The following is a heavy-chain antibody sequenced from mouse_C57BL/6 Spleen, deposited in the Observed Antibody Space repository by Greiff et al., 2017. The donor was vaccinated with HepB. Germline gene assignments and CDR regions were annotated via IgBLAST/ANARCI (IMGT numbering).Heavy chain of an antibody. V-gene: IGHV1-66*01. J-gene: IGHJ4*01. CDR2: IYPGSGNT. CDR1: GYSFTSYY. Sequence: VQLQQSGPELVKPGASVKISCKASGYSFTSYYIHWVKQRPGQGLEWIGWIYPGSGNTKYNEKFKGKATLTADTSSSTAYMQLSSLTSEDSAVYYCADYDVNYAMDYWGQGTSVTVSS. D-gene: IGHD2-4*01. CDR3: ADYDVNYAMDY.